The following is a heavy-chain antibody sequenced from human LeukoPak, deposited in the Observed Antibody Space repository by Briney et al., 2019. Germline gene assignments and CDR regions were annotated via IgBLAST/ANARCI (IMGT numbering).Heavy chain of an antibody. CDR1: GFTFSSYA. D-gene: IGHD3-22*01. CDR2: ISGSGGST. J-gene: IGHJ4*02. CDR3: AKGAPYYYDSSGYYYSFGY. V-gene: IGHV3-23*01. Sequence: PGGSLRLSCEASGFTFSSYAMSWVRQAPGKGLEWVSAISGSGGSTYYADSVKGRFTISRDNSKNTLYLQMNSLRAEDTAVYYCAKGAPYYYDSSGYYYSFGYWGQGTLVTVSS.